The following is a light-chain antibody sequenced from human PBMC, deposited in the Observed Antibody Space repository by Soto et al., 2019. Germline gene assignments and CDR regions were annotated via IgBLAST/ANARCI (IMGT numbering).Light chain of an antibody. J-gene: IGKJ1*01. V-gene: IGKV1-5*03. Sequence: DIQMTQSPSTLSASVGDRVTIACRASQTINDWLAWYQQKPGKAPNLLIYRASNLQSGVPSRFSGSGSGTKFTLTISSLQPDDFATYYCQQYNSYSWTFGQGTKVDIK. CDR3: QQYNSYSWT. CDR1: QTINDW. CDR2: RAS.